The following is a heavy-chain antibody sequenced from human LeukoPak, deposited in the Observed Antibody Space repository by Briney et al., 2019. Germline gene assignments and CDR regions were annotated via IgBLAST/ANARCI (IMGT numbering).Heavy chain of an antibody. V-gene: IGHV4-59*02. D-gene: IGHD6-13*01. Sequence: PSETLSLTCIVSGDSVSGYYWNWIRQPPGKGLEWIGYTHHSGNALYNPSLKSRVTTSVDTSKNQFSLSLSSVTAADTAVYYCVKAAGTGYFDYWGQGTLVTVSS. J-gene: IGHJ4*02. CDR3: VKAAGTGYFDY. CDR1: GDSVSGYY. CDR2: THHSGNA.